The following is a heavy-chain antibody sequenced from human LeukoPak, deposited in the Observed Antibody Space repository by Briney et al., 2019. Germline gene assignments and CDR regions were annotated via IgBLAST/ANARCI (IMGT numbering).Heavy chain of an antibody. D-gene: IGHD3-3*01. V-gene: IGHV1-69*01. J-gene: IGHJ6*03. CDR2: IIPIFGTA. Sequence: PGGSLRLSCAASGFTFSSYAISWVRQAPGQGLEWMGGIIPIFGTANYAQKFQGRVTITADESTSTAYMELSSLRSEDTAVYYCARVYDFWSGYYSRADYYYYMDVWGKGTTVTVSS. CDR3: ARVYDFWSGYYSRADYYYYMDV. CDR1: GFTFSSYA.